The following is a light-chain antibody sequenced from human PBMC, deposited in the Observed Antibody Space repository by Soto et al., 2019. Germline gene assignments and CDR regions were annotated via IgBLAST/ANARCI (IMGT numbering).Light chain of an antibody. CDR2: EVS. Sequence: QSALTQPASVSVSPGQSITISCTGTSSDVGGYNYVSWYQQHPGKAPKLMIYEVSNRPSGVSNRFSGSKSGNTASLTISGLQAEDEADYYCSSYTSSSTLVIGGGTKLTVL. V-gene: IGLV2-14*01. CDR1: SSDVGGYNY. CDR3: SSYTSSSTLV. J-gene: IGLJ2*01.